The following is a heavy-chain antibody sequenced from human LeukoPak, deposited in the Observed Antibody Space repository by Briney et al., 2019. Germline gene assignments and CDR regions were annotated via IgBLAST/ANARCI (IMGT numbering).Heavy chain of an antibody. CDR3: ARRYCSSITCYFFDY. CDR1: GYSFTSHW. Sequence: GESLKISCKGSGYSFTSHWIGWVRQMPGKGLEWMGIINPADSDTRYSPSFQGQVTISVDKSISTAYLLWSSLVASDTAMYYCARRYCSSITCYFFDYWGQGALVTVSS. CDR2: INPADSDT. J-gene: IGHJ4*02. D-gene: IGHD2-2*01. V-gene: IGHV5-51*01.